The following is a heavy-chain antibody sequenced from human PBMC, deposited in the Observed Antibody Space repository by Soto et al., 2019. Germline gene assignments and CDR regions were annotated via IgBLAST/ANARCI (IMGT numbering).Heavy chain of an antibody. Sequence: SETLSLTCGVSGDPLSLGGYYWTWIRQLPGKGLEWMGYIYHTGKTYYNPSLESRLTMSVDMIKNQFSVQLRSVTAADTAVYFCARDGSSTANWIDPWGQGALVTVSS. D-gene: IGHD6-13*01. J-gene: IGHJ5*02. CDR1: GDPLSLGGYY. CDR2: IYHTGKT. V-gene: IGHV4-31*11. CDR3: ARDGSSTANWIDP.